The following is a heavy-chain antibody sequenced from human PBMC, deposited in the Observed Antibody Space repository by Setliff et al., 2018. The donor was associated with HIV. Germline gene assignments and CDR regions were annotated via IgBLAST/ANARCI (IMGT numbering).Heavy chain of an antibody. CDR3: SRASDPSHRMPPTNYYYYMDV. J-gene: IGHJ6*03. CDR2: IYPADSDT. Sequence: SLKISCKGPGYSFTNYWIGWVRQVPGKGLEWMGIIYPADSDTRYSPFFQGQVTISADKSISTAYLQWSSLRASDTAVYYCSRASDPSHRMPPTNYYYYMDVWGKGTKVTVSS. V-gene: IGHV5-51*01. CDR1: GYSFTNYW. D-gene: IGHD2-2*01.